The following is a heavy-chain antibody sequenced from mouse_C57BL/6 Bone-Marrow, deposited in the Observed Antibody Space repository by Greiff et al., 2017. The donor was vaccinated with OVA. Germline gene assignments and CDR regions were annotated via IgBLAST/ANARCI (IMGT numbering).Heavy chain of an antibody. Sequence: QVQLKQPGAELVRPGSSVKLSCKASGYTFTSYWMHWVKQRPIQGLEWIGNIDPSDSETHYNQKFKDKATLTVDKSSSPAYMQLSSLTSEDSAVYYCARRLGRNYFDYWGQGTTLTVSS. CDR1: GYTFTSYW. J-gene: IGHJ2*01. V-gene: IGHV1-52*01. D-gene: IGHD4-1*01. CDR3: ARRLGRNYFDY. CDR2: IDPSDSET.